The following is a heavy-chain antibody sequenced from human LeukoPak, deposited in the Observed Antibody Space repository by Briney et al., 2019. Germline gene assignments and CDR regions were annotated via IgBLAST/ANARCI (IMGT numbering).Heavy chain of an antibody. CDR3: TSNLGRIDY. J-gene: IGHJ4*02. CDR2: ISSGGSTI. D-gene: IGHD1-26*01. Sequence: GGSLRLSCPVSGFTFSSYSMNWVRQAPGKGLEWISYISSGGSTIYYADSVKGRFIISRDNAKNSLYLQMNSLRAEDTAVYYCTSNLGRIDYWGQGTLVTVSS. V-gene: IGHV3-48*01. CDR1: GFTFSSYS.